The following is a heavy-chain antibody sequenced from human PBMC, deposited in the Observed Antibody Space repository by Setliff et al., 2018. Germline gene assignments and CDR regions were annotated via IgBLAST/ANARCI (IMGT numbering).Heavy chain of an antibody. J-gene: IGHJ4*02. V-gene: IGHV4-38-2*02. CDR1: GYSISSGYY. Sequence: PSETLSLTCTVSGYSISSGYYWGWIRQPPGKGLEWIGNMYHSGSVYYNPSLKSRVTISVDTSKNQFSLKLSSVTAADTAVYYCARDFWYYDSSGYYEFPYLDYWGQGTLVTVSS. CDR3: ARDFWYYDSSGYYEFPYLDY. D-gene: IGHD3-22*01. CDR2: MYHSGSV.